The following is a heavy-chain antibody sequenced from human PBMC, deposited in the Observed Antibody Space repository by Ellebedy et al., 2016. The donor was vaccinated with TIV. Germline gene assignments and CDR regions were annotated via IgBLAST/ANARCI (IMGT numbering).Heavy chain of an antibody. V-gene: IGHV3-23*01. CDR1: GFTFGNYA. CDR2: ISGSVAST. CDR3: AKGTSDKGSSCFDH. D-gene: IGHD6-6*01. Sequence: PGGSLRLSCAASGFTFGNYAMNWVRQAPGKGLEWVSGISGSVASTFYADSVKGRFTVSRDNSQNTLYLQMNSRRAEDTAVYHCAKGTSDKGSSCFDHWGQGTLVTVSS. J-gene: IGHJ4*02.